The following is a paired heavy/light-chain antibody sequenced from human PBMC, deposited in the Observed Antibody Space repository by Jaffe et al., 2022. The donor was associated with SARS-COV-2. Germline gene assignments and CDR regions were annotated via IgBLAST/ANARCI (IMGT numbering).Light chain of an antibody. J-gene: IGKJ4*01. CDR3: QQYNSYSLT. CDR1: QSISSW. Sequence: DIQMTQSPSTLSASVGDRVTITCRASQSISSWLAWYQQKPGKAPKLLIYKASSLESGVPSRFSGSGSGTEFTLTISSLQPDDFATYYCQQYNSYSLTFGGGTKVEIK. V-gene: IGKV1-5*03. CDR2: KAS.
Heavy chain of an antibody. D-gene: IGHD2-2*01. CDR1: GYTFTSYA. CDR2: INAGNGNT. CDR3: ARDRLGSTSGAWNWFDP. J-gene: IGHJ5*02. V-gene: IGHV1-3*01. Sequence: QVQLVQSGAEVKKPGASVKVSCKASGYTFTSYAMHWVRQAPGQRLEWMGWINAGNGNTKYSQKFQGRVTITRDTSASTAYMELSSLRSEDTAVYYCARDRLGSTSGAWNWFDPWGQGTLVTVSS.